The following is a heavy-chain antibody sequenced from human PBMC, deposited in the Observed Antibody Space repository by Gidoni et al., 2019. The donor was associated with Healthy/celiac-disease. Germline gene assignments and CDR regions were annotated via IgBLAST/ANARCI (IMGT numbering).Heavy chain of an antibody. D-gene: IGHD1-26*01. J-gene: IGHJ4*02. CDR2: ISGSGGST. V-gene: IGHV3-23*01. CDR1: GFPFSSSA. CDR3: AKVLSRGSDVDY. Sequence: EVQLLESGGGLVQPGGSLRLSCAASGFPFSSSALRWVRQAPGKGLVWVSAISGSGGSTYYADSVKGRFTIARDNSKNTLYLQMNSLRAEDTAVYYCAKVLSRGSDVDYWGQGTLVTVSS.